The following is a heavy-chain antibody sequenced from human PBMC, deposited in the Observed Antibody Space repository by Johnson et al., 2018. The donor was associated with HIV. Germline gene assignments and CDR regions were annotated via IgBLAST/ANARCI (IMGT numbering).Heavy chain of an antibody. Sequence: QVQLVESGGGVVQPGRSLRLSCAASGFTFSIYPMHWVRQAPGKGLQWVAVISYDGSNQYYADSVKGRFTISRDNSKNTLYLQMNSLRTEDTAVYYCARSFRDYEEDTFDIWG. CDR2: ISYDGSNQ. D-gene: IGHD4-17*01. J-gene: IGHJ3*02. CDR1: GFTFSIYP. V-gene: IGHV3-30*04. CDR3: ARSFRDYEEDTFDI.